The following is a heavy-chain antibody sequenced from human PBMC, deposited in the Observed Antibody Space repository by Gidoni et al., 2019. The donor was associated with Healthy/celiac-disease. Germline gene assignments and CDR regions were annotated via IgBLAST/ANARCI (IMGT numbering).Heavy chain of an antibody. CDR2: ISYDGSNK. CDR3: AKDLVGASLDY. J-gene: IGHJ4*02. Sequence: QVQLVESGGGVVQPGRSLRLSCAASGFTFSSYGMHWVRQAPGKGLEWVAVISYDGSNKYYADSVKGRFTISRDNSKNTLYLQMNSLRAEDTAVYYCAKDLVGASLDYWGQGTLVTVSS. CDR1: GFTFSSYG. D-gene: IGHD1-26*01. V-gene: IGHV3-30*18.